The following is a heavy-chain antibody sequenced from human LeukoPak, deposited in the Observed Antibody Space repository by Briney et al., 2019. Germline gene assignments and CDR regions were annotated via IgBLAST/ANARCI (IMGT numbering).Heavy chain of an antibody. CDR3: AKDDFYCSSTSCTDY. V-gene: IGHV3-23*01. CDR1: GFTFSSYA. CDR2: ISGSGGST. D-gene: IGHD2-2*01. J-gene: IGHJ4*02. Sequence: GGSLRLSCAASGFTFSSYAMSWVRQAPGKGLEWVSAISGSGGSTYYADSVKGRFTISRDNSKNTLYPQMNSLRAEDTAVYYCAKDDFYCSSTSCTDYWGQGTLVTVSS.